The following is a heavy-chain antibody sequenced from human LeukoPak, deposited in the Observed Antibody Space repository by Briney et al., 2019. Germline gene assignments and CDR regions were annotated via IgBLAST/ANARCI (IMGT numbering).Heavy chain of an antibody. Sequence: GGSLRLSCAASGFTFTNAWMSWVRQAPGRGLEWVGRIKSKTDGGTTDYAAPVKGRFTISRDDSKNTLYLQMNSLKTEDTAVYYCTTGAYDILTGYYHWYFDLWGRGTLVTVSS. D-gene: IGHD3-9*01. J-gene: IGHJ2*01. V-gene: IGHV3-15*01. CDR1: GFTFTNAW. CDR2: IKSKTDGGTT. CDR3: TTGAYDILTGYYHWYFDL.